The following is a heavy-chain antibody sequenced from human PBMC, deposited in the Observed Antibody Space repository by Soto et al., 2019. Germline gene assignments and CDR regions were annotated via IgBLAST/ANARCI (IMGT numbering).Heavy chain of an antibody. CDR2: IIPIFGTA. V-gene: IGHV1-69*12. D-gene: IGHD2-15*01. CDR3: ARDPSTTYGGRDWYFDL. CDR1: GGTFSSYA. J-gene: IGHJ2*01. Sequence: QVQLVQSGAEVKKPGSSVKVSCKASGGTFSSYAISWVRQAPGQGLEWMGGIIPIFGTANYAQKFQGRVTITADESTSTAYMELSSLRSEDTAVYHCARDPSTTYGGRDWYFDLWGRGTLVTVSS.